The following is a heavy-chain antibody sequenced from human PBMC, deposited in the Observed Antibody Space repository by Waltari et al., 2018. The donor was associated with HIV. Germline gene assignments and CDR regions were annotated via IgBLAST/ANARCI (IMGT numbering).Heavy chain of an antibody. CDR2: VKDDGLR. D-gene: IGHD1-1*01. V-gene: IGHV4-34*01. J-gene: IGHJ6*02. Sequence: QVLLELWGAGLVKPSATLSVTCAVYYASFDPSYYWTWVRQAPGKGLVWIGEVKDDGLRFYNTTLQSRGSTSLDVQKRKFSLRLTSVSDADRAVYFCVRGPNWQLGGMDVWGRGTT. CDR1: YASFDPSY. CDR3: VRGPNWQLGGMDV.